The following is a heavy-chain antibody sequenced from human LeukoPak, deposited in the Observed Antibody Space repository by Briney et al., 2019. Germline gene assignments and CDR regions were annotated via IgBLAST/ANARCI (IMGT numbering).Heavy chain of an antibody. V-gene: IGHV3-53*01. CDR2: FYSDGNT. CDR3: ARGVEPLAANTLAY. Sequence: LSGGSLRLSCAASGFTVITNDMTWVRQAPGKGLEWVSVFYSDGNTKYADSVQGRFTISRDNSKNTLYLEMNSLSPDDTAVYYCARGVEPLAANTLAYWGQGTLVTVSS. D-gene: IGHD1-14*01. J-gene: IGHJ4*02. CDR1: GFTVITND.